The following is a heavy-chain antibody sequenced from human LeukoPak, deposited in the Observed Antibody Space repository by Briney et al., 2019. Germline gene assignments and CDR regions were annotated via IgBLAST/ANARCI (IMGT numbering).Heavy chain of an antibody. Sequence: SVKVSCKASGYTFTSYYMHWVRQAPGQGLEWMGGIIPIFGTANYAQKFQGRVTITTDESTSTAYMELSSLRSEDTAVYYCARDLGVWGQGTLVTVSS. CDR3: ARDLGV. CDR1: GYTFTSYY. J-gene: IGHJ4*02. D-gene: IGHD2-8*01. CDR2: IIPIFGTA. V-gene: IGHV1-69*05.